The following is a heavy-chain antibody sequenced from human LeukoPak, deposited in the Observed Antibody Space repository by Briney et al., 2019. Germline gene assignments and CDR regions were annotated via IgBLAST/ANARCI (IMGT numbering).Heavy chain of an antibody. Sequence: SETLSLTCTVSGGSISHYYWTWNRQPPGKGLEWIGYIYYTGSTNYNPSLKSRVTISVDTFKNQLSLRLSSVTAADTAVYYCARHISAASRFDYWGQGSLVTVSS. D-gene: IGHD6-13*01. CDR3: ARHISAASRFDY. CDR2: IYYTGST. J-gene: IGHJ4*02. V-gene: IGHV4-59*08. CDR1: GGSISHYY.